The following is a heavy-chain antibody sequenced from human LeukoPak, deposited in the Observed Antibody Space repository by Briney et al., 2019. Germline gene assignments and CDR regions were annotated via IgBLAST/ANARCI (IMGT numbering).Heavy chain of an antibody. CDR2: IYHSGST. CDR1: GGSISSSNR. Sequence: PSGTLSLTCAVSGGSISSSNRWSWVRQPPGKGLEWIGEIYHSGSTNYNPSLKSRVTISVDKSKNQFSLKLSSVTAADTAVYYCARLDYYDSSGPYFDYWGQGTLVTVSS. J-gene: IGHJ4*02. D-gene: IGHD3-22*01. V-gene: IGHV4-4*02. CDR3: ARLDYYDSSGPYFDY.